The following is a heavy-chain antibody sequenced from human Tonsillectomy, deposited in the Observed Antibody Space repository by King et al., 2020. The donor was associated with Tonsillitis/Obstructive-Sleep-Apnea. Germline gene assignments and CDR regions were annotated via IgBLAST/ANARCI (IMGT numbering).Heavy chain of an antibody. Sequence: QLVQSGAEVKKPGESLKISCKGSGYRFTSYWIGWVRQMPGKGLEWMVIIYPGNSDTRYSPSFQGQVTISADKSISTAYLQWSSLKASDTAMYYCARHMSDSSDYFDYWGQGTLVTVSS. CDR3: ARHMSDSSDYFDY. CDR2: IYPGNSDT. D-gene: IGHD3-22*01. J-gene: IGHJ4*02. V-gene: IGHV5-51*01. CDR1: GYRFTSYW.